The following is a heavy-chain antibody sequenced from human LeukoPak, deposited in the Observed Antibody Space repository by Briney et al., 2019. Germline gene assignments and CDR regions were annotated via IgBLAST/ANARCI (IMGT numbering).Heavy chain of an antibody. D-gene: IGHD5/OR15-5a*01. CDR2: LSGSGAAT. V-gene: IGHV3-23*01. J-gene: IGHJ4*02. CDR1: GFNFSTFA. CDR3: AGSRGDY. Sequence: GGSLRLSCAASGFNFSTFAMTWVRQTPEKGLEWVSSLSGSGAATYYADSVKGRFTISRDNAKSTLYLRMNSVGVEDTAVYYCAGSRGDYWGQGTLVLVSS.